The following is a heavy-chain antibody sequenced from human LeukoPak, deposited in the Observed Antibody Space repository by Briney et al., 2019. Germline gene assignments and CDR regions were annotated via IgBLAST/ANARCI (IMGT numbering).Heavy chain of an antibody. Sequence: GGSLRLSCAASGFTFSSYSMNWVRQAPGKGLEWVSAISGSGGSTYYADSVKGRFTISRDNSKNTLYLQMNSLRAEDTAVYYCAKEDLHVVVAATFDYWGQGTLVTVSS. V-gene: IGHV3-23*01. CDR3: AKEDLHVVVAATFDY. CDR2: ISGSGGST. J-gene: IGHJ4*02. D-gene: IGHD2-15*01. CDR1: GFTFSSYS.